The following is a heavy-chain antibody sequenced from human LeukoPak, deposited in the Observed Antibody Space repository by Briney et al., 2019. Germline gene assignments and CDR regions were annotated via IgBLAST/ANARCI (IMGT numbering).Heavy chain of an antibody. J-gene: IGHJ2*01. D-gene: IGHD4-11*01. Sequence: SETLSLTCAVYGGSFSGYYWSWIRQPPGKGLEWIGEINHSGSTDYKPSLKSRVTISVDTSKNQFSLKLSSVTAADTAVYYCVRSEIDDYSRYWGRGMLVIVSS. V-gene: IGHV4-34*01. CDR2: INHSGST. CDR1: GGSFSGYY. CDR3: VRSEIDDYSRY.